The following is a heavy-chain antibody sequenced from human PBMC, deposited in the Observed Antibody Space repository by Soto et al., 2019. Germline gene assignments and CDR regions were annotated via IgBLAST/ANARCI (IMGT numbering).Heavy chain of an antibody. CDR1: GFTFSNAW. CDR3: TTSFGIAAAAYFDY. J-gene: IGHJ4*01. Sequence: GGSLRLSCAASGFTFSNAWMSWVRQAPGKGLEWVGRIKSKTDGGTTDYAAPVKGRFTISRDDSKNTLYLQMNSLKTEDTAVYYCTTSFGIAAAAYFDYWGHGTLVTVSS. D-gene: IGHD6-13*01. CDR2: IKSKTDGGTT. V-gene: IGHV3-15*01.